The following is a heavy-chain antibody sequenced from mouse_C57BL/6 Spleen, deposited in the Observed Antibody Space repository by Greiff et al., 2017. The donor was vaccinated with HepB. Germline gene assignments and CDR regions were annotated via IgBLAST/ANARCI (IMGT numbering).Heavy chain of an antibody. Sequence: VQLQQSGAELARPGASVKLSCKASGYTFTSYGISWVKQRTGQGLEWIGEIYPRSGNTYYNEKFKGKATLTADKSSSTAYMELRSLTSEDSAVYFCARSEAAQATSYAMDYWGQGTSVTVSS. CDR2: IYPRSGNT. CDR1: GYTFTSYG. V-gene: IGHV1-81*01. CDR3: ARSEAAQATSYAMDY. J-gene: IGHJ4*01. D-gene: IGHD3-2*02.